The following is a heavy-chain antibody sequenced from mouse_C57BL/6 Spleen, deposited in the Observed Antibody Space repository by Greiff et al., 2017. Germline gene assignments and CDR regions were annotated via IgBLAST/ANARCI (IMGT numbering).Heavy chain of an antibody. J-gene: IGHJ4*01. CDR1: GFTFSDYG. V-gene: IGHV5-17*01. CDR3: ARFYDYDDYAMDY. CDR2: ISSGSSTI. D-gene: IGHD2-4*01. Sequence: EVQLVESGGGLVKPGGSLKLSCAASGFTFSDYGMHWVRQAPEKGLEWVAYISSGSSTIYYADTVKGRFTISRDNAKNTLFLQMTSLRSEDTAMYYCARFYDYDDYAMDYWGQGTSVTVSS.